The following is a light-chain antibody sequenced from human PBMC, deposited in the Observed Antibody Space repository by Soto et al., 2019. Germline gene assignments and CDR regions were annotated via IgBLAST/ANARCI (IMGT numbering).Light chain of an antibody. CDR2: GAS. J-gene: IGKJ4*01. CDR1: QSVSSN. Sequence: EIVVTQSPATLSVSPGERATLSCRASQSVSSNLAWYQQKPGQAPRLLIYGASTRATGIPARFSGSGAGTEFTLTISSLQSEDFAVYYCQQYNSCPPLTSGGGTKVEI. V-gene: IGKV3D-15*01. CDR3: QQYNSCPPLT.